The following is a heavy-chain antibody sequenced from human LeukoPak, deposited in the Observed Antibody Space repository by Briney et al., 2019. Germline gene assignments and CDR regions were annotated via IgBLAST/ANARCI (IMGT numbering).Heavy chain of an antibody. Sequence: PSETLSLTCAVYGGSFSGYYWSWIRQPPGKGLEWIGEINHSGSTNYNPSLKSRVTISVDTSKNQFSLKLSSVTAADTAVYYCAEQALAAAGFDYWGQGTLVTVSS. J-gene: IGHJ4*02. CDR1: GGSFSGYY. CDR2: INHSGST. D-gene: IGHD6-13*01. V-gene: IGHV4-34*01. CDR3: AEQALAAAGFDY.